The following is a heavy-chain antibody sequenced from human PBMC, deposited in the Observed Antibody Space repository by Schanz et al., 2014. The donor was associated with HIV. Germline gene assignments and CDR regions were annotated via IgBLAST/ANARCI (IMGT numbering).Heavy chain of an antibody. Sequence: QLVESGGRAVQPGNSVRLTCTVSGLNFRISAMHWVRQAPGKGLEWVTVIGYDGTSKYYADSVKGRLTISRDNSRNTLYLQMNSLRVDDTAVYYCARGGGSGSYFAGYHFDYWGQGTLVTVSS. CDR1: GLNFRISA. J-gene: IGHJ4*02. V-gene: IGHV3-30*14. D-gene: IGHD1-26*01. CDR2: IGYDGTSK. CDR3: ARGGGSGSYFAGYHFDY.